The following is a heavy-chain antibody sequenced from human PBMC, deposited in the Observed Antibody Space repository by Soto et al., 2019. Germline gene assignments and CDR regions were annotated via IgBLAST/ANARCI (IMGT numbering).Heavy chain of an antibody. D-gene: IGHD4-4*01. Sequence: ASVKVSCKASGYSFTDYHIHWVRQAPGQGLEWLGRINPQSGGTSTAQKFQGWVTMTTDTSISTASMELTRLTSDDTAVYFCARTYCTTTACQAHGIDVWGQGTTVTVSS. CDR3: ARTYCTTTACQAHGIDV. CDR1: GYSFTDYH. J-gene: IGHJ6*02. CDR2: INPQSGGT. V-gene: IGHV1-2*04.